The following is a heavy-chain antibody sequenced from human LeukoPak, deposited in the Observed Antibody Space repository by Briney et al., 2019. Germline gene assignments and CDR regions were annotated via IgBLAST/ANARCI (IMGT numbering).Heavy chain of an antibody. V-gene: IGHV3-43*02. CDR2: ISGDGGST. D-gene: IGHD2-21*02. CDR3: AKVFWAGAYCGGDCFAAFDI. Sequence: PGGSLRLSCAASGFTFDDYAMHWVRQAPGKGLECVSLISGDGGSTYYADSVKGRFTISRDNSKNSLYLQMNSLRTEDTALHYCAKVFWAGAYCGGDCFAAFDIWGQGTMVTVSS. CDR1: GFTFDDYA. J-gene: IGHJ3*02.